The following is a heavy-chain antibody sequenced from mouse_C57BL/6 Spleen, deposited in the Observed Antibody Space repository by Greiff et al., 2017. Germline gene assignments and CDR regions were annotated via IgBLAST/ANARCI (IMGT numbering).Heavy chain of an antibody. CDR3: ARIGAGAFAY. J-gene: IGHJ3*01. V-gene: IGHV5-9*01. CDR2: ISGGGGNT. D-gene: IGHD3-3*01. CDR1: GFTFSSYT. Sequence: EVQLVESGGGLVKPGGSLKLSCAASGFTFSSYTMSWVRQTPEKRLEWVATISGGGGNTYYPDSVKGRFTISRDNAKNTLYLQMSSLRSEDTALYYCARIGAGAFAYWGQGTLVTVSA.